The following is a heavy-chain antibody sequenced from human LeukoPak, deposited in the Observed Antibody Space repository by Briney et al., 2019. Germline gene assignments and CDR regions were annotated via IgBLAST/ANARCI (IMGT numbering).Heavy chain of an antibody. CDR3: AREIAYCGADCPPHFDY. J-gene: IGHJ4*02. CDR1: GGSISSYY. D-gene: IGHD2-21*02. Sequence: SETLSLTCTVSGGSISSYYWSWIRQPPGKGLEWIGYIYYSGSTNYNSSLKSRVTISVDTSKNQFSLKLSSVTAADTAVYYCAREIAYCGADCPPHFDYWGQGTLVTVSS. CDR2: IYYSGST. V-gene: IGHV4-59*01.